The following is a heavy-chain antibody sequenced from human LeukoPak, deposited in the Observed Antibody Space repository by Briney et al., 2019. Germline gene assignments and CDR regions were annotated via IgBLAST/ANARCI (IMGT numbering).Heavy chain of an antibody. CDR1: GYTFTGYY. V-gene: IGHV1-2*02. CDR2: INPNSGGT. Sequence: EASVKVSCKASGYTFTGYYMHLVRQAPGQGLEWMGWINPNSGGTNYAQKFQGRVTMTRDTSISTAYMELSRLRSDDTVVYYCARDSGRSGYYPSDYWGQGTLVTVSS. CDR3: ARDSGRSGYYPSDY. J-gene: IGHJ4*02. D-gene: IGHD3-3*01.